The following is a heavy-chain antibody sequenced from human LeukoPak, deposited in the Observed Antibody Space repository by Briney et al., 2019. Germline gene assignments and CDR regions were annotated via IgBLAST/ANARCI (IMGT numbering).Heavy chain of an antibody. V-gene: IGHV1-46*01. CDR3: ASLKNYYDSSGYLVTDAFDI. J-gene: IGHJ3*02. D-gene: IGHD3-22*01. CDR2: INPSGSST. Sequence: GASVKVSCKASGYTFTGHYMHWVRQAPGQGLEWMGLINPSGSSTIYAQKFQGRVTMTRDMSTSTDYMELSSLRSDDTAVYYCASLKNYYDSSGYLVTDAFDIWGQGTMVTVSS. CDR1: GYTFTGHY.